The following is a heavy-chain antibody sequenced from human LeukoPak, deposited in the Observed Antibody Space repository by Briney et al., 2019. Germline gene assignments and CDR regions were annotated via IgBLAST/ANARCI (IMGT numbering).Heavy chain of an antibody. D-gene: IGHD2-15*01. Sequence: ASVKVSCKASVYTFSDFGISWVRQAPGQGREGMGRISAYNGNADYAQKLQGRVTMTTDTSTSTAYMELRSLRSDDTAVYFCAIVGGYCSGERCFDYWGQGTLVTVSS. J-gene: IGHJ4*02. CDR3: AIVGGYCSGERCFDY. V-gene: IGHV1-18*01. CDR2: ISAYNGNA. CDR1: VYTFSDFG.